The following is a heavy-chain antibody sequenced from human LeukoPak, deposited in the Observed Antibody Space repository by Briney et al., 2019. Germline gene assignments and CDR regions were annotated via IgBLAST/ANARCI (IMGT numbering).Heavy chain of an antibody. J-gene: IGHJ5*02. CDR2: MYYSGST. Sequence: PSQALSVTRADSVDSTSGGNYYSSWTRQPPRNCLEWIAYMYYSGSTYYNPSLKSRVTMSADTSKNQLSLKLSSVTAADTAVYYCARPYYNDSRIDPWGEGILVTVSS. V-gene: IGHV4-30-4*01. D-gene: IGHD3-22*01. CDR3: ARPYYNDSRIDP. CDR1: VDSTSGGNYY.